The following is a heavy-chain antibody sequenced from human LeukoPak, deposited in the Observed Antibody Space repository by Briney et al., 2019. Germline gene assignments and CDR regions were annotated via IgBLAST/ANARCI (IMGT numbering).Heavy chain of an antibody. D-gene: IGHD2-2*01. V-gene: IGHV1-2*02. CDR2: INPNSGGT. CDR1: GYTFTGYY. J-gene: IGHJ6*02. CDR3: ARGRGYCSSTSCCASIYGMDV. Sequence: ASVKVSCKASGYTFTGYYMHWVRQAPGQGLEWMGWINPNSGGTNYAQKFQGRVTMTRDTSISTAYMELSRLRSDDTAVYYCARGRGYCSSTSCCASIYGMDVWGQGTTVTVSS.